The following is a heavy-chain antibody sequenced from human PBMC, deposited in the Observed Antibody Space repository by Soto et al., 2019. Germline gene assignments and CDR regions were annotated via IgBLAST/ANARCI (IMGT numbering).Heavy chain of an antibody. J-gene: IGHJ6*03. CDR2: IWYDGSNK. CDR3: ARVGGGRYYYHYYYMDV. V-gene: IGHV3-33*01. D-gene: IGHD2-15*01. Sequence: PGGSLRLSCAASGFTFSSYGMHWVRQAPGKGLEWVAVIWYDGSNKYYADSVKGRFTISRDNSKNTLYLQMNSLRAEDTAVYYCARVGGGRYYYHYYYMDVWGKGTTVTVSS. CDR1: GFTFSSYG.